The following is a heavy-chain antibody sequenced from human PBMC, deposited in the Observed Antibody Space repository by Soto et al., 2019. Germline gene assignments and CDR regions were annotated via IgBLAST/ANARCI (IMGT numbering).Heavy chain of an antibody. CDR3: ARVGSPAPSTSWGYGMDV. CDR1: GGSISSGGYY. J-gene: IGHJ6*02. Sequence: QVQLQESGPGLVKPSQTLSLTCTVSGGSISSGGYYWSWIRQHPGKGLEWIGYIYYSGSTYYNPSLKSRVTISVATSKDQFSLKLSSVTAADTAVYYCARVGSPAPSTSWGYGMDVWGQGTTVTVSS. V-gene: IGHV4-31*03. D-gene: IGHD2-2*01. CDR2: IYYSGST.